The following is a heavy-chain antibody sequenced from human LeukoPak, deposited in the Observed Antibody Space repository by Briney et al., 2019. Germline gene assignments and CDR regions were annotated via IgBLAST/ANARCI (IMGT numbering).Heavy chain of an antibody. Sequence: PGGSLRLSCAASGFTFSSYAMSWVRQAPGKGLEWVSAISGSGGSTYYADSVKGRFTISRDNAKNSLYLQMNSLRAEDTAVYYCARFMIQLGHFLGAFDIWGQGTMVTVSS. CDR1: GFTFSSYA. D-gene: IGHD5-18*01. CDR3: ARFMIQLGHFLGAFDI. V-gene: IGHV3-23*01. CDR2: ISGSGGST. J-gene: IGHJ3*02.